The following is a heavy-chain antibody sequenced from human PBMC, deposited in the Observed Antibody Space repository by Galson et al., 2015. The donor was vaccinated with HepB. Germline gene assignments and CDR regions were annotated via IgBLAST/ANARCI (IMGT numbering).Heavy chain of an antibody. CDR3: ARYRGGELGFDP. D-gene: IGHD2-21*01. J-gene: IGHJ5*02. Sequence: SLRLSCAASGFTFSDYNMNWVRQAPGKGLEWVSCISGSSSYINYADSVKGRFTVSRDNAKNSLYLQLNSLRAEDTAVYYCARYRGGELGFDPWGQGTQVTVSS. V-gene: IGHV3-21*01. CDR2: ISGSSSYI. CDR1: GFTFSDYN.